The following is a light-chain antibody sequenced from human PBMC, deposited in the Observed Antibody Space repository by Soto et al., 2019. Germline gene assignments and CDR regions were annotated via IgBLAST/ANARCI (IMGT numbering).Light chain of an antibody. CDR3: QHYGRSPTWT. CDR2: GAS. J-gene: IGKJ1*01. Sequence: EIVLTQSPGTLSLSPGERANLSCRASQSVSSSYLAWHQQKPGQAPRLLIYGASSRATGIPDRFSGSGSGTYFTLTISRLEPEDFAVYYCQHYGRSPTWTFGQGTKVEIK. CDR1: QSVSSSY. V-gene: IGKV3-20*01.